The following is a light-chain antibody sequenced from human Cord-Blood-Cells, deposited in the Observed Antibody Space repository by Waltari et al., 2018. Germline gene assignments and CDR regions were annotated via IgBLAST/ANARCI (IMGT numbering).Light chain of an antibody. CDR3: QQYNSYPYT. J-gene: IGKJ2*01. V-gene: IGKV1-5*03. CDR1: QSISSW. Sequence: DIQMTQSPSTLSASVGDRVTITCRASQSISSWLAWYQQKPGKAPKLLISKASSLESGVPSRFSGSGSGTEFTLTISSLQPDDFATYYCQQYNSYPYTFGQGTKLEIK. CDR2: KAS.